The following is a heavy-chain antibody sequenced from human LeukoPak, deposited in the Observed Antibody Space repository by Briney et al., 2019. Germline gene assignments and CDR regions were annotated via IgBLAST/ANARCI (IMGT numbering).Heavy chain of an antibody. J-gene: IGHJ4*02. D-gene: IGHD3-3*01. CDR1: GFTFSSYS. V-gene: IGHV3-21*01. Sequence: PGGSLRLSCAASGFTFSSYSMNWVRQAPGRGLKWVSSISSSSSYIYYADSVKGRFTISRDNAKNSLYLQMNSLRAEDTAVYYCARGDPIYDFWSGGDYWGQGLLVTVSS. CDR3: ARGDPIYDFWSGGDY. CDR2: ISSSSSYI.